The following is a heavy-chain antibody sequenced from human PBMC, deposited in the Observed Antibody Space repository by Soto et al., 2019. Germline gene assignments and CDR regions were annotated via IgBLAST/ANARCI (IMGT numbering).Heavy chain of an antibody. D-gene: IGHD6-6*01. CDR2: ISSRSYTI. J-gene: IGHJ6*02. Sequence: EVQLVESGGGLVQPGGSLRLYCAASGFSFSTYSMNWVRQAPGKGLEWVSYISSRSYTIYYIDSVKGRFTISRDNAKSSLYLQMNSLRDEDTAVYYCARGGSSSDNGMDVCGQGTTVTVSS. CDR3: ARGGSSSDNGMDV. CDR1: GFSFSTYS. V-gene: IGHV3-48*02.